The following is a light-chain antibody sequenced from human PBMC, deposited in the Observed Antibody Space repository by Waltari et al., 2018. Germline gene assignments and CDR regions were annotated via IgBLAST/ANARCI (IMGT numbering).Light chain of an antibody. CDR1: QGVSTY. CDR2: AAS. J-gene: IGKJ1*01. Sequence: AIRMTQSPSSLPASIGDRVTIPCRASQGVSTYLAWYQQKPGKAPSLLIHAASTLQTGVPSRFSGSGTGTDFTLTITCLQSADFAIYFCQQYHDYPWTFGQGTKVEI. V-gene: IGKV1-8*01. CDR3: QQYHDYPWT.